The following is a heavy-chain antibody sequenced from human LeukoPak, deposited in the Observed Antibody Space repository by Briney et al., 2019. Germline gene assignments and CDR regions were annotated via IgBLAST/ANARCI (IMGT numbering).Heavy chain of an antibody. Sequence: GASVKVSCKASGYSFNDKYLHWVRQAPGQGLEWMGSINPNSGGTNYAQKFQGRVTMTRDTSISTAYMELSRLRSDNTAVYYCAGDYGDSVGFDPWGQGTLVTVSS. J-gene: IGHJ5*02. CDR1: GYSFNDKY. CDR2: INPNSGGT. D-gene: IGHD4-17*01. CDR3: AGDYGDSVGFDP. V-gene: IGHV1-2*02.